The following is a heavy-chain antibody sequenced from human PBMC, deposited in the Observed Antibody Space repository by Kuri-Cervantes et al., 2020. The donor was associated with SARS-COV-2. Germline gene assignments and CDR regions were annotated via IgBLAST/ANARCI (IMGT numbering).Heavy chain of an antibody. CDR3: ARRLKDGPPDY. CDR1: GGSISSSSYY. V-gene: IGHV4-39*07. CDR2: IYYSGST. Sequence: ESLKISCTVSGGSISSSSYYWGWIRQPPGKGLEWIGSIYYSGSTYYNPSLKSRVTISVDTSKNQFSLKLSSVTAADTAVYYCARRLKDGPPDYWGQGTLVTVSS. J-gene: IGHJ4*02.